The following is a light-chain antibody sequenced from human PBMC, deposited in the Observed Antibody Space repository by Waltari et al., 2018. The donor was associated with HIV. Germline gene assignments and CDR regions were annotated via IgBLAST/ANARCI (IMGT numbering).Light chain of an antibody. V-gene: IGKV2-30*02. Sequence: DVVLTQSPLSLTVSLGQPASISCRASQSLAHTDGNTYLNWFQQRPGQSPRRLIYTVYIRGSGVPYRFSGSWADTDVTLKISTVEAEDVGVYYGMQGSHLPPTLGQGTKVEIK. CDR1: QSLAHTDGNTY. J-gene: IGKJ1*01. CDR2: TVY. CDR3: MQGSHLPPT.